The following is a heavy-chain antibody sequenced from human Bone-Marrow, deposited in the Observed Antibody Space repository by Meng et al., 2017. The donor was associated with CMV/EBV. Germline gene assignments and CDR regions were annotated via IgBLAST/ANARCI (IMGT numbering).Heavy chain of an antibody. J-gene: IGHJ6*02. CDR2: MNPNSGNT. D-gene: IGHD4-23*01. Sequence: ASVKASCKASGYTFTSYDINWVRQATGQGLEWMGWMNPNSGNTGYAQKFQGRVTMTRNTSISTAYMELSSLRSEDTAVYYCARGASDYGGNAWVYYYGMDVWGQGTTVTVSS. CDR3: ARGASDYGGNAWVYYYGMDV. V-gene: IGHV1-8*01. CDR1: GYTFTSYD.